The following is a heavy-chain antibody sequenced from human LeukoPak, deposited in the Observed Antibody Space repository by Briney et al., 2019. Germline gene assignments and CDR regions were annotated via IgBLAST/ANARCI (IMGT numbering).Heavy chain of an antibody. CDR2: IKSDGSSS. CDR3: ARGYCSRTSCEDFDY. D-gene: IGHD2-2*01. CDR1: GFTFSSYW. J-gene: IGHJ4*02. Sequence: PGGSLRLSCAASGFTFSSYWMHWVRQAPGKGLVWVSGIKSDGSSSRYADSVKGRFTISRDNAKNTLFLQMNSLRAEDTAVFYCARGYCSRTSCEDFDYWGQGTLVTVSS. V-gene: IGHV3-74*01.